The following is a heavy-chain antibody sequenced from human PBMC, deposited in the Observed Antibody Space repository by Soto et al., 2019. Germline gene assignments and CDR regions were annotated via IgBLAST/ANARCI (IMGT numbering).Heavy chain of an antibody. Sequence: WETLSLTCTVSGGSVSSGSYYWSWIRQPPGKGLEWIGYIYYSGSTNYNPSLKSRVTISVDTSKNQFSLKLSSVTAADTAVYYCARASLPLYYYDSSGKGNWFDPWGQGTLVTV. CDR2: IYYSGST. J-gene: IGHJ5*02. CDR1: GGSVSSGSYY. D-gene: IGHD3-22*01. CDR3: ARASLPLYYYDSSGKGNWFDP. V-gene: IGHV4-61*01.